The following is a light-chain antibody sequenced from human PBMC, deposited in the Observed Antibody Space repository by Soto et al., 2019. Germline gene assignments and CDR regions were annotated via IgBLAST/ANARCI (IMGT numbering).Light chain of an antibody. J-gene: IGKJ1*01. CDR2: AAS. CDR3: QQSYSTPRT. V-gene: IGKV1-39*01. CDR1: QTISGY. Sequence: DIQMTQSPSSLSASVGDRITITCRASQTISGYLNWYQQKPGKAPRLLIYAASSLQSGVPSRFSGSGSGTDFTLTISSLQPEDFASYFCQQSYSTPRTFGQWTKVEIK.